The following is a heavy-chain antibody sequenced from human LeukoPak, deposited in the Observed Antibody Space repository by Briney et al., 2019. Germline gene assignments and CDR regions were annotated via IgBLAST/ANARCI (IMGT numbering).Heavy chain of an antibody. V-gene: IGHV3-21*01. CDR2: ISSSSSYI. CDR1: GFIFSSYS. J-gene: IGHJ3*02. Sequence: KPGGSLRLSCAAAGFIFSSYSMNWVRQAPGKVREWVSSISSSSSYIYYADSVKGRFTISTDNAKNSLYLQMNSLRAEDTAVYYCAREGGSEAFDIWGQGTMVAVSS. CDR3: AREGGSEAFDI. D-gene: IGHD3-16*01.